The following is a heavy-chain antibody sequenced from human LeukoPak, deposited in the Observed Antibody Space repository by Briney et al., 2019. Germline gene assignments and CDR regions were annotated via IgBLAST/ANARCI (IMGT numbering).Heavy chain of an antibody. D-gene: IGHD3-22*01. CDR1: GGSISSGGYY. CDR2: IYYSGST. V-gene: IGHV4-61*08. J-gene: IGHJ4*02. CDR3: ARIPVNYYDSNPYYFDY. Sequence: SETLSLTCTVSGGSISSGGYYWSWIRQPPGKGLEWIGYIYYSGSTNYNPSLKSRVTISVDTSKNQFSLKLSSVTAADTAVYYCARIPVNYYDSNPYYFDYWGQGTLVTVSS.